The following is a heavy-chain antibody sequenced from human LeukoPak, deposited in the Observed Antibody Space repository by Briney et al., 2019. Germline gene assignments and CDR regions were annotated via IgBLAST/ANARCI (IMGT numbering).Heavy chain of an antibody. D-gene: IGHD6-19*01. J-gene: IGHJ4*02. CDR2: LKPNGDDK. CDR3: ARQWLAQGGAY. CDR1: GFTFNIHW. Sequence: GGSLRLSCAASGFTFNIHWMTWVRQTPGKGLEWVATLKPNGDDKFFVDSVKGRFTVSRDNAKNSLYLQMNSLRAEDTAVYYCARQWLAQGGAYWGQGTLVTVSS. V-gene: IGHV3-7*01.